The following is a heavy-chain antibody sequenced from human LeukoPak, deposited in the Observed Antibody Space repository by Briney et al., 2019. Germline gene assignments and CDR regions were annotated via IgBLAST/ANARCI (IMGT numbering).Heavy chain of an antibody. V-gene: IGHV4-34*01. J-gene: IGHJ4*02. D-gene: IGHD6-25*01. CDR2: INHSGST. CDR3: ARDREQRD. Sequence: PSETLSLTCAVYGGSFCGYYWSWIRQPPGKGLEWIGEINHSGSTNYNPSLKSRVTISVDTSKNQFSLKLSSVTAADTAVYYCARDREQRDWGQGTLVTVSS. CDR1: GGSFCGYY.